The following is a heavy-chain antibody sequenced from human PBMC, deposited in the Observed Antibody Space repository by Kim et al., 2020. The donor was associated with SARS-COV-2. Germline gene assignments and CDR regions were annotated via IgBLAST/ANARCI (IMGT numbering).Heavy chain of an antibody. Sequence: VDSVKGRFTISRDNAKNSLYLQMNSLRAEDTAVYYCASGSSGYDEVFDYWGQGTLVTVSS. D-gene: IGHD5-12*01. V-gene: IGHV3-7*03. CDR3: ASGSSGYDEVFDY. J-gene: IGHJ4*02.